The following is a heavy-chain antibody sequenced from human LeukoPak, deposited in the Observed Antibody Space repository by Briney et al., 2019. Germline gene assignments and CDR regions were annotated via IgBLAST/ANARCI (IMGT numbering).Heavy chain of an antibody. CDR1: GGSISSYY. D-gene: IGHD6-13*01. V-gene: IGHV4-59*08. Sequence: SETLSLTCTVSGGSISSYYWSWIRPPPGKGRAWIGYLYYSGSTSYNPSLKSRVTISVDTSKNQFSLKLSSVTAADTAVYYCARRGPYSSSWYGDYWGQGTLVTVSS. CDR2: LYYSGST. J-gene: IGHJ4*02. CDR3: ARRGPYSSSWYGDY.